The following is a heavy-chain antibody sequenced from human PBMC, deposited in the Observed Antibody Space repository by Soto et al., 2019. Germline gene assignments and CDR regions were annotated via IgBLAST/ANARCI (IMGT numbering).Heavy chain of an antibody. Sequence: QVQLVQSGAEVKKPGSSVKVSCQASGGFFSSNAISWVRQAPGQGLEWMGGILPIFHTTHYAQKFQGRVTITADESTSTAYMELSSLTSGDTAVYYCARGYTSGWTFDFWGRGTLVTVSS. CDR1: GGFFSSNA. CDR2: ILPIFHTT. D-gene: IGHD6-19*01. CDR3: ARGYTSGWTFDF. V-gene: IGHV1-69*01. J-gene: IGHJ4*02.